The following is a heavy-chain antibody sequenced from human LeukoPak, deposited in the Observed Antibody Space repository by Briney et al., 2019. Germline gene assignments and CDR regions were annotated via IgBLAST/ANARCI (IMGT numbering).Heavy chain of an antibody. V-gene: IGHV3-13*04. J-gene: IGHJ3*01. CDR2: IGTAGDT. CDR1: GLAFSYYD. D-gene: IGHD6-13*01. CDR3: ATGGAPAGYAYHL. Sequence: GGSLRLSCVASGLAFSYYDMHSVRQPTGKGLEWVSAIGTAGDTYYPDSVKGRFTISRENARKSLYLQMNNLRVGDTAVYYCATGGAPAGYAYHLWGQGTMVTVSS.